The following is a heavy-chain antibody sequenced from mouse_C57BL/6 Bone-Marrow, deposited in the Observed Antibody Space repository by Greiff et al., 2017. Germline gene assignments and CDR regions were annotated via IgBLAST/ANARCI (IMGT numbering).Heavy chain of an antibody. CDR2: IWRGGGT. J-gene: IGHJ1*03. V-gene: IGHV2-5*01. Sequence: QVQLKESGPGLVQPSQCLSITCTVSGFSLTSYGVHWVRQSPGKGLEWLGVIWRGGGTDYNAAFMSRLSITKDNSKSQVFFKMNSVQADDTARYYWDATSHDGEDFDVWGKGTTVTVSS. D-gene: IGHD2-3*01. CDR3: DATSHDGEDFDV. CDR1: GFSLTSYG.